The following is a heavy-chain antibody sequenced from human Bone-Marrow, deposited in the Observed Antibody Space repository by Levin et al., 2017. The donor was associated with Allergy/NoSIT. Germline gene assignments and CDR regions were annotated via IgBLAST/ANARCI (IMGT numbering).Heavy chain of an antibody. CDR1: GGSFSGYY. D-gene: IGHD3-3*01. J-gene: IGHJ4*02. V-gene: IGHV4-34*01. Sequence: PSETLSLTCAVYGGSFSGYYWSWIRQPPGKGLEWIGEINHSGSTNYNPSLKSRVTISVDTSKNQFSLKLSSVTAADTAVYYCARAHARPNSTYYDFWSGYYRRPYYFDYWGQGTLVTVSS. CDR2: INHSGST. CDR3: ARAHARPNSTYYDFWSGYYRRPYYFDY.